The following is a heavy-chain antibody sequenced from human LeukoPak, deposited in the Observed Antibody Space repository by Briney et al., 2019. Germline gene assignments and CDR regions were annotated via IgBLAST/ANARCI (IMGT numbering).Heavy chain of an antibody. CDR2: IYYTGST. CDR3: VRDGSGNYGGYYYGMDV. D-gene: IGHD3-10*01. J-gene: IGHJ6*04. CDR1: GGSVNSGDYY. Sequence: SETLSLTCTVSGGSVNSGDYYWSWIRQPPGKGLEWIGNIYYTGSTYYNPSLKSRVAMSIDTSKNQFSLKLSSVTAADTAVYYCVRDGSGNYGGYYYGMDVWGKGTTVTVSS. V-gene: IGHV4-30-4*01.